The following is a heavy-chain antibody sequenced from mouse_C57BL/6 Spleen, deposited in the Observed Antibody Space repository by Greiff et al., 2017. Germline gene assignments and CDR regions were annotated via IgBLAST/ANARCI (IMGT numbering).Heavy chain of an antibody. D-gene: IGHD2-5*01. J-gene: IGHJ4*01. V-gene: IGHV1-72*01. CDR3: EREGYSKGAMDY. Sequence: QVQLKQPGAELVKPGASVKLSCKASGYTFTSYWMHWVKQRPGRGLDWIGRIDPNSGGTKYNEKFKSKATLTVDKPSSTAYMQLSSLTSEDSAVYYCEREGYSKGAMDYWGQGTSVTVSS. CDR1: GYTFTSYW. CDR2: IDPNSGGT.